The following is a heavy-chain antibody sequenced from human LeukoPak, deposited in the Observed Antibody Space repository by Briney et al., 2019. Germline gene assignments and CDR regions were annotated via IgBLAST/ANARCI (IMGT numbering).Heavy chain of an antibody. CDR3: ATVSGRYTLPDY. J-gene: IGHJ4*02. Sequence: GGSLRLSCAASGFTFISYSMNWVRQATGEGLEWVSSIISSSSYIYYADSVKGRFTISRDNDKNLLDLQMHSLRAHGRVVYYCATVSGRYTLPDYWGQGTLVTV. CDR1: GFTFISYS. D-gene: IGHD1-26*01. CDR2: IISSSSYI. V-gene: IGHV3-21*01.